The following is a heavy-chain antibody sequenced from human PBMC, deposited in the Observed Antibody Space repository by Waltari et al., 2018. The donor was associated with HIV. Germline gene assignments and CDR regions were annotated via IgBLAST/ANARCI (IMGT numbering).Heavy chain of an antibody. J-gene: IGHJ4*02. CDR1: GFTFSSYW. V-gene: IGHV3-74*01. CDR3: ARDREEYYYDSSGYLTLDY. CDR2: INSDGSST. Sequence: EVQLVESGGGLVQPGGSLRLSCAASGFTFSSYWMQWSRHAPGKGLVWVSRINSDGSSTSYADSVKGRFTISRDNAKNTLYLQMNSLRAEDTAVYYCARDREEYYYDSSGYLTLDYWGQGTLVTVSS. D-gene: IGHD3-22*01.